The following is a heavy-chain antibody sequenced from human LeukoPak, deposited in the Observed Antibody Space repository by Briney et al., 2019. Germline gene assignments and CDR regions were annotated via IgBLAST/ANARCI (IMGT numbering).Heavy chain of an antibody. D-gene: IGHD3-16*01. V-gene: IGHV3-7*03. Sequence: VWTLRLSGAACGVTFRSYWRKWARQAPGKGLEWVASINHNGNVNYYVDSVKGRFTISRDNAKNSLYLQMSNLRAEDTAVYFCARGGGLDVWGQGATVTVSS. CDR2: INHNGNVN. J-gene: IGHJ6*02. CDR3: ARGGGLDV. CDR1: GVTFRSYW.